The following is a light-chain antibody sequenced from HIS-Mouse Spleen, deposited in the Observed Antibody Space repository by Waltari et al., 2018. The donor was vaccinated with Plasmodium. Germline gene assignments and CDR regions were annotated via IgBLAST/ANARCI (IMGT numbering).Light chain of an antibody. Sequence: QSVLTQPPSASGTPGQRLTISCSGSSSNIGSNYVYWYQQLPGTAPKLLIYRNNQRPSGVPDRFSGSKSGTSAPLAISGLRSEDEADYYCAAWDDSLSGWVFGGGTKLTVL. CDR3: AAWDDSLSGWV. CDR2: RNN. CDR1: SSNIGSNY. J-gene: IGLJ3*02. V-gene: IGLV1-47*01.